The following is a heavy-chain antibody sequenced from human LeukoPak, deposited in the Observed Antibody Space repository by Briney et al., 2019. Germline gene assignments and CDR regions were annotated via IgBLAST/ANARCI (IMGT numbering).Heavy chain of an antibody. D-gene: IGHD5-12*01. Sequence: GGSLRLSCAASGFTFSSFDMHWVRQAPGKGLAWVAVISYDGSDKYYADSVKGRFTISRDNIKDTLYLEMNSLRVEDTAVYTCATKLDRLATSDYWGQGTLVTVSS. CDR2: ISYDGSDK. J-gene: IGHJ4*02. CDR3: ATKLDRLATSDY. V-gene: IGHV3-30*03. CDR1: GFTFSSFD.